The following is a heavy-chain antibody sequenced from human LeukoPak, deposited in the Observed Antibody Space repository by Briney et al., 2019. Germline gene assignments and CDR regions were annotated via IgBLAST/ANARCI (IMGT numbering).Heavy chain of an antibody. Sequence: GASVKVSCKASGYTFNSYGISWVRQAPGQGLEWMGWISAYNGNTNYAQKLQGRVTMTTDTSTSTAYMELRSLRFDDTAVYYCAREGFMVRGVIIPQYYYGMDVWGQGTTVTVSS. CDR3: AREGFMVRGVIIPQYYYGMDV. D-gene: IGHD3-10*01. CDR2: ISAYNGNT. V-gene: IGHV1-18*01. CDR1: GYTFNSYG. J-gene: IGHJ6*02.